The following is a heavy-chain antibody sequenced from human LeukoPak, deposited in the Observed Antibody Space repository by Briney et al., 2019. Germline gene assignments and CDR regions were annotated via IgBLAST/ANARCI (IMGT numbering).Heavy chain of an antibody. D-gene: IGHD3-22*01. CDR3: ARVPYFRNYYDSSPLDY. J-gene: IGHJ4*02. V-gene: IGHV3-7*01. CDR1: EFPFSMYW. Sequence: GGSLRLSCAASEFPFSMYWMNWVRQAPGKGLEWVANINQDGSEKNYVDSVKGRFTISRDNAKNSLFLQMDSLRAEDTALYYCARVPYFRNYYDSSPLDYWGQGTLVTVSS. CDR2: INQDGSEK.